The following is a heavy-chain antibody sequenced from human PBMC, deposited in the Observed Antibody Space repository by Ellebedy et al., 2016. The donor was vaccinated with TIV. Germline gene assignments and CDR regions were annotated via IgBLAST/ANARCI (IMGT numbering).Heavy chain of an antibody. V-gene: IGHV3-7*01. CDR1: GFTMSENW. CDR2: INKDGSEE. D-gene: IGHD1-14*01. J-gene: IGHJ4*02. Sequence: GESLKISXEAAGFTMSENWMSWVRQAPGKGLEWVANINKDGSEEYYAVSAMGRFTISRDNAKKSLFLQMNSLRAEDTAVYYCARTSSDRGPHYFDYWGQGTLVTVSS. CDR3: ARTSSDRGPHYFDY.